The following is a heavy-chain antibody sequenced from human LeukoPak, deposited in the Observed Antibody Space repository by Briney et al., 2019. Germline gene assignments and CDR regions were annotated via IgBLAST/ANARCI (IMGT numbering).Heavy chain of an antibody. J-gene: IGHJ2*01. D-gene: IGHD1-26*01. CDR2: ISGSGGST. CDR3: AKDPHAIWELRAWDFDL. V-gene: IGHV3-23*01. CDR1: GFTFSSYG. Sequence: GGTLRLSCAASGFTFSSYGMSWVRQAPGKGLEWVSAISGSGGSTYYADSVKGRFTISRDNSKNTLYLQMNSLRAEDTAVYYCAKDPHAIWELRAWDFDLWGRGTLVTVSS.